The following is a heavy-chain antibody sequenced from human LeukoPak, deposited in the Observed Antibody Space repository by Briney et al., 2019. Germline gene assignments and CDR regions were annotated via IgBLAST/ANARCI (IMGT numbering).Heavy chain of an antibody. CDR2: IYTSGST. CDR1: GGSISSYY. Sequence: SETLSLTCTVSGGSISSYYWSWTRQPPGKGLEWIGYIYTSGSTKYNPSLKSRVTISVDTSKNQFSLKLSSVTAADTAVYYCARVEIVVPAAVFFDYWGQGNLVTVSS. CDR3: ARVEIVVPAAVFFDY. V-gene: IGHV4-4*09. D-gene: IGHD2-2*01. J-gene: IGHJ4*02.